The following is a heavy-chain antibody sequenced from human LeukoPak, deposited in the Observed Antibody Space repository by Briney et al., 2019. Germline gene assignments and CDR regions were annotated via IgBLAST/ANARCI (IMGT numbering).Heavy chain of an antibody. CDR2: ISSSSSTI. Sequence: GGSLRLSCAASGFTFSSYSMNWVRQAPGKGLEWVSYISSSSSTIYYADSVKGRFTISRDNAKNSLYLQMNSLRAEDTAVYYCAARRHTYYYYMDVWGKGTTVTVSS. V-gene: IGHV3-48*01. CDR3: AARRHTYYYYMDV. J-gene: IGHJ6*03. CDR1: GFTFSSYS. D-gene: IGHD6-6*01.